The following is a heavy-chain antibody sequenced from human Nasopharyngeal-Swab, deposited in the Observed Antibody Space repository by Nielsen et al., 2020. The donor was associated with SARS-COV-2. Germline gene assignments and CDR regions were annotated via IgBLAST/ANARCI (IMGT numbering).Heavy chain of an antibody. J-gene: IGHJ4*02. CDR2: IAHDASNE. CDR3: ARDAPAHYGAFY. D-gene: IGHD4-17*01. V-gene: IGHV3-30*03. Sequence: LSLTCAIYGGSFSGYYWSWIRQPPGKGLEWVAFIAHDASNEYYGDSVKGRFSISRDSSKNTLYLQMDSLRGEDTAVYYCARDAPAHYGAFYWGRGTLVTVSS. CDR1: GGSFSGYY.